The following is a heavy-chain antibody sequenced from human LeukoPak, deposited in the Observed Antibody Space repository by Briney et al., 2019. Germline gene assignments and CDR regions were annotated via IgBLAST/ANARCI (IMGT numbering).Heavy chain of an antibody. D-gene: IGHD5-12*01. CDR2: ISYDGSNK. CDR1: GFTFSSYG. V-gene: IGHV3-30*03. CDR3: ARGRYSGTTYYFDY. J-gene: IGHJ4*02. Sequence: GGSLRLSCAASGFTFSSYGMHWVRQAPGKGLEWVAVISYDGSNKYYADSVKGRFTISRDNSKNTLYLQMNSLRAEGTAMYYCARGRYSGTTYYFDYWGQGTLVTVSS.